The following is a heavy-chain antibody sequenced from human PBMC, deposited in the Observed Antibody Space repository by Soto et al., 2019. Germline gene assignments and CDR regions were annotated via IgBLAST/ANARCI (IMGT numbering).Heavy chain of an antibody. CDR3: AIDGDSSGYYWGKDY. CDR2: IKQDGSEK. J-gene: IGHJ4*02. Sequence: EVQLVESGGGLVQPGGSLRLSCAASGFTFSSYWMSWVRQAPGKGLEWVANIKQDGSEKYYVDSVKGRFTIFRDNAKNSLYLQMNSLRAEDTAVYYCAIDGDSSGYYWGKDYWGQGTLITVSS. D-gene: IGHD3-22*01. V-gene: IGHV3-7*05. CDR1: GFTFSSYW.